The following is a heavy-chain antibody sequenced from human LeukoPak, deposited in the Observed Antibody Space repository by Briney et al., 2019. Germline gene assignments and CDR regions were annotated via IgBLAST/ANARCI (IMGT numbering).Heavy chain of an antibody. CDR2: INHSGST. D-gene: IGHD2-2*01. J-gene: IGHJ4*02. V-gene: IGHV4-34*01. Sequence: SETLSLTCAVYGESFSGYYWSWIRQPPGKGLEWIGEINHSGSTNYNPTLKSRVTISVDTSKNQFSLKLSSVTAADTAVYYCARPHCSSTSCRDYWGQGTLVTVSS. CDR1: GESFSGYY. CDR3: ARPHCSSTSCRDY.